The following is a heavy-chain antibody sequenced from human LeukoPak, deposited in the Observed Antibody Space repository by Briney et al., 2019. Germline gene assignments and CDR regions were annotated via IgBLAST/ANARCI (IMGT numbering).Heavy chain of an antibody. CDR2: IYSGGRT. J-gene: IGHJ4*02. CDR1: GFTVISNY. Sequence: GGSLTLSCAASGFTVISNYMSWVRQAPGKVLEWDLVIYSGGRTYYADSVKGRFTISRDNSKNTLYLQMNSLRAEDTAVYYCARDLDYYDSSGYYGDYWGQGTLVTVSS. D-gene: IGHD3-22*01. V-gene: IGHV3-66*02. CDR3: ARDLDYYDSSGYYGDY.